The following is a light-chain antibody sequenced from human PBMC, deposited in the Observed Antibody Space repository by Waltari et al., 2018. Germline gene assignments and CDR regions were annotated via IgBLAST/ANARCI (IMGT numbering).Light chain of an antibody. V-gene: IGLV7-43*01. J-gene: IGLJ3*02. CDR2: SST. Sequence: QTVVTQEPSLTVSPGGTVTLTCASSTGPVASAHYPSWFQQMPGQAPRALIFSSTNKYSWTPARFSGSLLGGKAALTLSGVQPEDEADYYCLLHFGGDQLVFGGGTRLTVL. CDR1: TGPVASAHY. CDR3: LLHFGGDQLV.